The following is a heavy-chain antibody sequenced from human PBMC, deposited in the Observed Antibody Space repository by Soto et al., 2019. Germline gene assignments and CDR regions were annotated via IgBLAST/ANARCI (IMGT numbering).Heavy chain of an antibody. CDR2: IYPGDSDT. CDR3: ARDSGRSDVVPAAISAMDV. CDR1: GYSFTSYW. V-gene: IGHV5-51*01. J-gene: IGHJ6*02. D-gene: IGHD2-2*01. Sequence: PGESLKISCKGSGYSFTSYWIGWVRQMPGKGLEWMGIIYPGDSDTRYSPSFQGQVTISADKIISTTYLQWSSLKASDTAVYYCARDSGRSDVVPAAISAMDVWGQGTTVTVSS.